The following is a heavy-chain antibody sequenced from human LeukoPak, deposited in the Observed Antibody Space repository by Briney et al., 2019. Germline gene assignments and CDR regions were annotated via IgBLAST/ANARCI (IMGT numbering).Heavy chain of an antibody. CDR1: GFTFSSYA. V-gene: IGHV3-23*01. J-gene: IGHJ3*02. Sequence: PGGSLRLSCAASGFTFSSYAMSWVRQAPGKGLEWVSAISGSGGSTYYADSVKGRFTISRDNSKNTLYLQMNSLRAEDTAVYYCAKDPLSFGVGSDAFDIWGQGTMVTVSS. CDR2: ISGSGGST. D-gene: IGHD3-3*01. CDR3: AKDPLSFGVGSDAFDI.